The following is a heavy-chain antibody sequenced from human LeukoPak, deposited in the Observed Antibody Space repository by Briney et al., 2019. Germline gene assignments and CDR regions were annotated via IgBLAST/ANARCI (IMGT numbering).Heavy chain of an antibody. CDR2: INPSGGST. V-gene: IGHV1-46*01. D-gene: IGHD2-15*01. CDR3: AREYCRGGRCDLPYFYYYGMDV. CDR1: GYTFTNYY. Sequence: GASVKVSCKASGYTFTNYYMHWARQAPGQGLEWMGVINPSGGSTTYAQTLQGRVTMTRDTSTSIVYLELSSLRSEDTAVYYCAREYCRGGRCDLPYFYYYGMDVWGQGTTVTVSS. J-gene: IGHJ6*02.